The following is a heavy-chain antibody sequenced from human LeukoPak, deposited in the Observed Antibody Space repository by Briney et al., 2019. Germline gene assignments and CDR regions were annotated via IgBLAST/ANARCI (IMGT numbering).Heavy chain of an antibody. V-gene: IGHV4-59*01. Sequence: SETLSLTCTVSGGSISIYYWSWIRQPPGKGLEWLGYVYNSGSTDYNPSLKSRVTISADTSKNQFSLKLSSVTAADTAVYYCARTTVVTRALYYFDYWGQGTLVTVSS. CDR3: ARTTVVTRALYYFDY. CDR2: VYNSGST. CDR1: GGSISIYY. D-gene: IGHD4-23*01. J-gene: IGHJ4*02.